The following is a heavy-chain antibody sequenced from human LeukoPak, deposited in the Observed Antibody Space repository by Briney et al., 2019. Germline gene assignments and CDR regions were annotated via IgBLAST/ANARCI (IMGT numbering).Heavy chain of an antibody. V-gene: IGHV3-7*04. CDR2: IEQDGSAK. CDR3: ARANYYGSILDY. CDR1: GFTFSNYW. D-gene: IGHD3-10*01. J-gene: IGHJ4*02. Sequence: GGSLRLSCAASGFTFSNYWMSWVRQAPGKGLEWVANIEQDGSAKYYVVSVDGRFTVSRDNAENSLYLQMDYLRAEYTAVYYCARANYYGSILDYWGQGSLVTVSS.